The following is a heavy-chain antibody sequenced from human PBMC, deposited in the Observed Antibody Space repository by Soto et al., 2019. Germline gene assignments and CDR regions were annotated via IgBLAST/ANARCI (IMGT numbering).Heavy chain of an antibody. Sequence: QITLKESGPTLVKPTQTLTLTCTFSGFSLNTGGLAVGWIRQPPGKALEWLALIYWDNDKRYSPSLRSRLTITKDTSKNQVVLTIPNMDPVDAATYYCVHSRCGGDCLQSYSSHYYYGMDVWGQGTTVTVSS. CDR2: IYWDNDK. V-gene: IGHV2-5*02. J-gene: IGHJ6*02. D-gene: IGHD2-21*02. CDR3: VHSRCGGDCLQSYSSHYYYGMDV. CDR1: GFSLNTGGLA.